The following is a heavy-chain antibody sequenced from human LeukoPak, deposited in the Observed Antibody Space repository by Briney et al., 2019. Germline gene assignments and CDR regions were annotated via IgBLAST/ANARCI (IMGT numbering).Heavy chain of an antibody. D-gene: IGHD2-15*01. CDR3: ARFVVVVAATDY. CDR2: IYYSGST. Sequence: SETLSLTCTVSGGFISSDDYYWSWIRQPPGKGLEWIGYIYYSGSTYYNPSLKSRVTISVDTSKNQFSLKLSSVTAADTAVYYCARFVVVVAATDYWGQGTLVTVSS. V-gene: IGHV4-30-4*01. J-gene: IGHJ4*02. CDR1: GGFISSDDYY.